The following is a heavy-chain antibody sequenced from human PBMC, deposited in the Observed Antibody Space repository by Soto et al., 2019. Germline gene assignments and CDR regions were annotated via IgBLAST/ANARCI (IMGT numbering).Heavy chain of an antibody. CDR3: ARESAMRGWFDP. V-gene: IGHV4-34*01. Sequence: QVQLQQWGAGLLKPSETLSLTCSVYGGSFSGYYWSWIRQPPGKGLEWIGEINHSGSTNYNPSLKSRVTISVDTSKNQFSLKLSYVTAADTAVYYCARESAMRGWFDPWGQGTLVTVSS. J-gene: IGHJ5*02. CDR2: INHSGST. CDR1: GGSFSGYY.